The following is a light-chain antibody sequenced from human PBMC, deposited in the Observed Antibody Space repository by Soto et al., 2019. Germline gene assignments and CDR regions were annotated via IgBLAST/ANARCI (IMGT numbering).Light chain of an antibody. V-gene: IGKV3-20*01. Sequence: EIVWTQSPGTLSLSPGERATLSCRASQSVSNNYLAWSQQKPGQAPRLLIYGASNRATGIPDRISGSGSGTDFTLTIRRLEPEDFAVYYCQQYGSSGTFGQGTKVDIK. J-gene: IGKJ1*01. CDR3: QQYGSSGT. CDR2: GAS. CDR1: QSVSNNY.